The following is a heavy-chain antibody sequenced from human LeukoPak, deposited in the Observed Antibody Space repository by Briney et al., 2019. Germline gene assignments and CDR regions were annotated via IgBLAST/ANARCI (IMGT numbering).Heavy chain of an antibody. D-gene: IGHD3-22*01. V-gene: IGHV4-39*01. CDR2: IYYSGST. CDR3: ARRRYYYDSSGYSN. Sequence: PSETLSLTCTVSGGSISGSSYYWGWIRQPPGKGLEWIGSIYYSGSTYYNPSLKSRVTISVDTSKNQFSLKLSSVTAADTAVYYCARRRYYYDSSGYSNWGQGTLVTVSS. J-gene: IGHJ4*02. CDR1: GGSISGSSYY.